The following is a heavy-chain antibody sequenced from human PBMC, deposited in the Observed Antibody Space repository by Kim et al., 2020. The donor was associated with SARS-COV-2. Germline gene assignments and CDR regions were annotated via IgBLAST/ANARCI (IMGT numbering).Heavy chain of an antibody. V-gene: IGHV3-64D*06. CDR2: IRSNGGST. CDR3: VKGGASSWYYFDY. J-gene: IGHJ4*02. D-gene: IGHD6-13*01. Sequence: GGSLRLSCSASGFTFSTYAMHWVRQAPGQGLEYVSSIRSNGGSTYYAASVKGRITISRDNSKNTLYLQMSSLRTEDTAVYFCVKGGASSWYYFDYWGQGTLVTVSS. CDR1: GFTFSTYA.